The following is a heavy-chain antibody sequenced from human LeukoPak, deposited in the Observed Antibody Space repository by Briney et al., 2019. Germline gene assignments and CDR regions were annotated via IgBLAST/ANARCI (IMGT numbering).Heavy chain of an antibody. Sequence: GGSLRLSCAASGFIFSNYGMHWVRQAPGKGLEWVALIWYDGRNKYYVDSVKGRFTISRDNSKNTLYLQMNSLTAVDTAVYYCAGGGYDYGEGDYWGQGTLVTVSS. CDR1: GFIFSNYG. CDR2: IWYDGRNK. CDR3: AGGGYDYGEGDY. J-gene: IGHJ4*02. V-gene: IGHV3-33*01. D-gene: IGHD4-17*01.